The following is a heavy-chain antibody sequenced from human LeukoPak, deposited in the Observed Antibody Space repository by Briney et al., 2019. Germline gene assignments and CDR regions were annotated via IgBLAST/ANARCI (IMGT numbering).Heavy chain of an antibody. J-gene: IGHJ5*02. D-gene: IGHD6-6*01. CDR3: AKDRSSIAARSWFDP. CDR2: ISGSGGST. V-gene: IGHV3-23*01. CDR1: GFTFSNYA. Sequence: GGSLRLSCAASGFTFSNYAMTWVRQAPGKGLEWVSAISGSGGSTYYADSVKGRFTISRDNSKNTLYLQMNSLRAEDTAVYYCAKDRSSIAARSWFDPWGQGTLVTVSS.